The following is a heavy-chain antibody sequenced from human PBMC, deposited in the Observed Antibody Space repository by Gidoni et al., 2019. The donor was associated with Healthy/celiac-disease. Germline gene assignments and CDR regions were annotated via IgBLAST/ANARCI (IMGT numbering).Heavy chain of an antibody. CDR3: ARQEVILVVVADNWFDP. CDR2: IYYSGRT. D-gene: IGHD2-15*01. Sequence: QLQLQESGPGLVKPSETLSLTCTVSGGSISSSSYSWGWIRQPPGKGLEWMGSIYYSGRTYYNPSLKSRVTRSVDTSKNQFSLKLSSVTAADTAVYYCARQEVILVVVADNWFDPWGQGTLVTVSS. V-gene: IGHV4-39*01. CDR1: GGSISSSSYS. J-gene: IGHJ5*02.